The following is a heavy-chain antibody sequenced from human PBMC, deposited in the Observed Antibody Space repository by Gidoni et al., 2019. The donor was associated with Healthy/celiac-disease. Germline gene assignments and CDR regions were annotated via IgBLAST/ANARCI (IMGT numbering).Heavy chain of an antibody. D-gene: IGHD5-18*01. J-gene: IGHJ3*02. CDR1: GASISSGSYY. CDR3: ARELNGYSYGRQAFDI. V-gene: IGHV4-61*02. CDR2: IYTSGST. Sequence: QVQLQESGPGLVKPSQTLSLTCTVSGASISSGSYYWSWIRQPAGKGLEWIGRIYTSGSTNYNPSLKSRVTISVDTSKNQFSLKLSSVTAADTAVYYCARELNGYSYGRQAFDIWGQGTMVTVSS.